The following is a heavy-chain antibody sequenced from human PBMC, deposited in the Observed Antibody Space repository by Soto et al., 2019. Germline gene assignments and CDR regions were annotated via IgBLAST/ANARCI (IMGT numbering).Heavy chain of an antibody. CDR3: ARVASAGTVRPFDY. D-gene: IGHD6-13*01. CDR1: GGSFSGYY. J-gene: IGHJ4*02. Sequence: SETLSLTCAVYGGSFSGYYWSWIRQPPGKGLEWIGEINHSGSTNYNPSFKSLVTISVDTSKNQFSLKLSPVTAADTAGYYCARVASAGTVRPFDYWGQGTLVTVSS. V-gene: IGHV4-34*01. CDR2: INHSGST.